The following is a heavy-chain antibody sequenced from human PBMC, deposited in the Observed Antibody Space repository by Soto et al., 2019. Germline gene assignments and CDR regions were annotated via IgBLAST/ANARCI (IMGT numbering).Heavy chain of an antibody. CDR1: GGSFSGYY. D-gene: IGHD2-8*02. J-gene: IGHJ4*02. V-gene: IGHV4-34*01. CDR3: ARDKITGLFDY. CDR2: INHSGRT. Sequence: QVQLQQWGAGLLKPSETLSLTCAVYGGSFSGYYWTWIRQPPGTGLEWIGEINHSGRTNYTPSIKSRVTISVDSSKNPFSLKLTSVTAAATAVYYCARDKITGLFDYWGQGTLVTVSS.